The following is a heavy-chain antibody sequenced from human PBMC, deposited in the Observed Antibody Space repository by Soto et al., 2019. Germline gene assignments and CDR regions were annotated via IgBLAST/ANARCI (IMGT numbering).Heavy chain of an antibody. Sequence: PGGSLRLSCAASGFTFSSYEMNWVRQAPGKGLEWVSYISSSGSTIYYADSVKGRFTISRDNAKNSLYLQMNSLRAEDTAVYYCASSSFQGYYGMDVWGQGTTVTVSS. J-gene: IGHJ6*02. CDR1: GFTFSSYE. V-gene: IGHV3-48*03. CDR3: ASSSFQGYYGMDV. CDR2: ISSSGSTI. D-gene: IGHD6-6*01.